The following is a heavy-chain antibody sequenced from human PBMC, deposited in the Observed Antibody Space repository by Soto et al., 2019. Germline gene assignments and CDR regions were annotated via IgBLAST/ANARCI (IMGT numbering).Heavy chain of an antibody. J-gene: IGHJ3*02. D-gene: IGHD6-19*01. CDR2: VGRSDDST. V-gene: IGHV3-23*01. CDR1: GLALSDTS. Sequence: PGGSLRLSCIASGLALSDTSMTWARQAPGRGLEWVSSVGRSDDSTNYADSVKGRFTISRDKSKNTLYLQMDNLRAEDTAVYYCSRNTSGRQGSTLDIWGQGTMVTVSS. CDR3: SRNTSGRQGSTLDI.